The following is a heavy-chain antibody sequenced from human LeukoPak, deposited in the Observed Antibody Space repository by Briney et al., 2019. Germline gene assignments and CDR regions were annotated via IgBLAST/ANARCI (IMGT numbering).Heavy chain of an antibody. CDR2: ISSSGSSI. D-gene: IGHD6-19*01. Sequence: GGSLRLSCAASGFTFSSYEMNWVRQAPGKGLEWVSKISSSGSSIYYEDSVKGRFTISRNNAKNSLYLQMNSLRAEDTAVYYCARDGAVAGNDAFDIWGQGTMVTVSS. V-gene: IGHV3-48*03. CDR1: GFTFSSYE. CDR3: ARDGAVAGNDAFDI. J-gene: IGHJ3*02.